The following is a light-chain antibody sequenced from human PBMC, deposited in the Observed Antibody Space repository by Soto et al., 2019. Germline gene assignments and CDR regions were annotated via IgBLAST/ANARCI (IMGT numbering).Light chain of an antibody. CDR2: GAS. J-gene: IGKJ2*01. CDR1: QSVRSS. Sequence: EIVLTQSPGTLSLSPGERATLSCRASQSVRSSLAWYQQKPGQAPRLLIYGASSRATGIPDRFSGSGSGTDFTLTISRLEPEDFVMYYCQQYDTSPYTFGQGTKMESK. CDR3: QQYDTSPYT. V-gene: IGKV3-20*01.